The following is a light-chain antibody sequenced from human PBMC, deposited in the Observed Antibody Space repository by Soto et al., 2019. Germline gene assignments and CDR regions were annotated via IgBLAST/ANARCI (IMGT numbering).Light chain of an antibody. Sequence: QSALTQPPSASGSPGQSVTISCTGTSSDVGGYNFVSWYQQHPGKAPKLMIYEVSKRPSGVPDRFSGSKSGNTASLTVSGLQAEDEADYYCQSYDSSLSGYVVFGGGTQLTVL. CDR2: EVS. J-gene: IGLJ2*01. CDR3: QSYDSSLSGYVV. CDR1: SSDVGGYNF. V-gene: IGLV2-8*01.